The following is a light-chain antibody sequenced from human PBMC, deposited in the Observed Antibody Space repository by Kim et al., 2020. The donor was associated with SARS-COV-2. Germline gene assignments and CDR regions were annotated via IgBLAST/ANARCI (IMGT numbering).Light chain of an antibody. V-gene: IGKV3-11*01. CDR3: QEHYNWPSVYS. Sequence: PGETATLACRASQSVSSSLAWYQQKPGQAPSLLIYAISTRATGIPARFSGSGSGTDFTLTISSLEPEDFAVYYCQEHYNWPSVYSFGQWTKLEIK. CDR1: QSVSSS. CDR2: AIS. J-gene: IGKJ2*03.